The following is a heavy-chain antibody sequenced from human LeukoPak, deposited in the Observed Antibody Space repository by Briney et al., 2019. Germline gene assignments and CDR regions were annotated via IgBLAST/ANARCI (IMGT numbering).Heavy chain of an antibody. CDR1: GYTFTSYG. V-gene: IGHV1-18*03. CDR2: ISAYNGNT. D-gene: IGHD5-18*01. Sequence: GASVKVSCKASGYTFTSYGISWVRQAPGQGLEWMGWISAYNGNTNYAQKLQGRVTMTTDTSTSTAYMELRSLRSEDMAVYYCARVGLSDTAMVGLYFDYWGQGTLVTVSS. J-gene: IGHJ4*02. CDR3: ARVGLSDTAMVGLYFDY.